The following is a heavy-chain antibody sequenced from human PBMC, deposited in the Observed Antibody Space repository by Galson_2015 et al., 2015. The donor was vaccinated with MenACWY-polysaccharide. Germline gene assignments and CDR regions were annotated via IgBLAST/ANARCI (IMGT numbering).Heavy chain of an antibody. D-gene: IGHD2-2*01. Sequence: QSGAEVKKPGESLKISCKGSGYSFTNYWIGWVRQMPGKGLEWMGIIYPDDSDTRYSPSFQGQVTISADKSITTAYLHWSSLKASDTAMYYCARGLYCSSTSCYARWDAFDIWGQGTMVTVSS. J-gene: IGHJ3*02. CDR1: GYSFTNYW. V-gene: IGHV5-51*01. CDR3: ARGLYCSSTSCYARWDAFDI. CDR2: IYPDDSDT.